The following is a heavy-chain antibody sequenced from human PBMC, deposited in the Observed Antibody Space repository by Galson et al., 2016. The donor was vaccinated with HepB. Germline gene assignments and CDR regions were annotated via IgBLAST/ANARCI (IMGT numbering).Heavy chain of an antibody. Sequence: TLSLTCTVSGDSISSDDYYWSWIRQHPGKGLEWIGYIYYSGSTYYNPSLKSRITISQDTSKNQFSLKLRSVTAADTAVYHCARSQYSAYDKFDYWGRGTLVTVSS. D-gene: IGHD5-12*01. V-gene: IGHV4-31*03. J-gene: IGHJ4*02. CDR1: GDSISSDDYY. CDR3: ARSQYSAYDKFDY. CDR2: IYYSGST.